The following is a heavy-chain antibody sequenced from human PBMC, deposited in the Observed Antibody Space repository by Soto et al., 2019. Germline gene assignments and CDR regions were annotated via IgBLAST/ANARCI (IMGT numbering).Heavy chain of an antibody. CDR3: AHPRGYGVFDAYDI. Sequence: GGSLRLSCAASGFTFSTYAMSWVRQAPGKGLEWVSAISRDGYDIYYADSVKGRFTISRDNSRQMLFLQMHSLRPDDTAVYYCAHPRGYGVFDAYDIWGQGAMVTVS. V-gene: IGHV3-23*01. J-gene: IGHJ3*02. CDR2: ISRDGYDI. D-gene: IGHD4-17*01. CDR1: GFTFSTYA.